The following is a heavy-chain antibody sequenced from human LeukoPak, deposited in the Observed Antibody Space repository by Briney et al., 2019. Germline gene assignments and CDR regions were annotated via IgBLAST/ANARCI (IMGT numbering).Heavy chain of an antibody. D-gene: IGHD2-15*01. CDR2: IKEDGSEK. CDR1: GFTFSRNW. V-gene: IGHV3-7*01. CDR3: ARLGYCSGGSCSDADY. J-gene: IGHJ4*02. Sequence: GGSLRLSCAASGFTFSRNWMSWVRQTPGKGLEWVANIKEDGSEKYYVDSVRGRFTIYRDNANSSLYLQMNSLRAEDTAVYYCARLGYCSGGSCSDADYWGQGTLVTVSS.